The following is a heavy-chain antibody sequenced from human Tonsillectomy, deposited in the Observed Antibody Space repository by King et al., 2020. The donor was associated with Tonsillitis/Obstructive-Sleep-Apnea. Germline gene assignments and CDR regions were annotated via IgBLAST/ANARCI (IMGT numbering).Heavy chain of an antibody. CDR1: GGTFRSYS. J-gene: IGHJ4*02. CDR3: ARAQTLMGTPFDY. CDR2: IIPMFGTA. V-gene: IGHV1-69*01. D-gene: IGHD3-10*01. Sequence: QLVQSGAEVKKPGSSVKVSCKASGGTFRSYSITWVRQAPGQGLEWMGGIIPMFGTAKYAQKFLGSVTITADESTSTAYMELSSLRSEDTAVYYCARAQTLMGTPFDYWGQGTLVTVSS.